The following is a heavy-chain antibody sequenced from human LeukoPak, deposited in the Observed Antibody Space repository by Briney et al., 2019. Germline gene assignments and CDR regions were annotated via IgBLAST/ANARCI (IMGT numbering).Heavy chain of an antibody. Sequence: GESLKISFKGSGXSFTNNCIGWVRQMPGKGLEWMGIIYPGDSLTRYSPSFQGQVTISADKSISTAYLQWSSLKASDTAIYYCARHASGDLSTPFDYWGQGTLLTVSS. CDR1: GXSFTNNC. CDR3: ARHASGDLSTPFDY. CDR2: IYPGDSLT. J-gene: IGHJ4*02. V-gene: IGHV5-51*01. D-gene: IGHD3-16*02.